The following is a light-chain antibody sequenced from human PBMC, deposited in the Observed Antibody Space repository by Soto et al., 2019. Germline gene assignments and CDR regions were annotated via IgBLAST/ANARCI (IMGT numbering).Light chain of an antibody. J-gene: IGKJ1*01. CDR3: QQYNNWPPLT. V-gene: IGKV3-15*01. CDR2: GAS. Sequence: EIVMTQSPATLSVSPGERATLSCRASQSVSSNLAWYQQKPGQAPRLLIYGASTRATVIPARFSGSGSGTEFTLTISSLQSEDFAVYYCQQYNNWPPLTFGQGTQVEIK. CDR1: QSVSSN.